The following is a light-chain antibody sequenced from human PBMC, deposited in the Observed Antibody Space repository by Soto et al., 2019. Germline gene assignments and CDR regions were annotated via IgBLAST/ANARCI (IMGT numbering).Light chain of an antibody. V-gene: IGKV1-5*01. Sequence: DIPMTQSPSTLSASVGDRVTITCRASQSITSWLAWYQQKPGKAPKLLMYDASSLDSGVPSRFSGSGSGTEFTLTISSLQPDDFATYYCQQYNGYPWTFGQGTKVEIK. CDR3: QQYNGYPWT. J-gene: IGKJ1*01. CDR1: QSITSW. CDR2: DAS.